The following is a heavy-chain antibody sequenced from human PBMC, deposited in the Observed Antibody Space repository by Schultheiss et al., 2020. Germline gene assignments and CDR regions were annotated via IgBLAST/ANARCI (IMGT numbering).Heavy chain of an antibody. CDR3: ARDTYYYYYMDV. V-gene: IGHV1-69*04. Sequence: SVKVSCKASGYPFISYGFSWVRQATGQGLEWMGRIIPILGIANYAQKFQGRVTITADKSTSTAYMELSSLRSEDTAVYYCARDTYYYYYMDVWGKGTTVTVSS. CDR1: GYPFISYG. CDR2: IIPILGIA. J-gene: IGHJ6*03.